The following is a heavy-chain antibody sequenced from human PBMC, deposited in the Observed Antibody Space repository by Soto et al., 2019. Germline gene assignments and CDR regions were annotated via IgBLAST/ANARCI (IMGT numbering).Heavy chain of an antibody. CDR3: ARRRAVRGVINEYYFDY. D-gene: IGHD3-10*01. Sequence: SETLSLTCTVSGGSISSSSYYWGWIRQPPGKGLEWIGSIYYSGSTYYNPSLKSRVTISVDTSKNQFSLKLSSVTAADTAVYYCARRRAVRGVINEYYFDYWGQGTLVTVSS. CDR1: GGSISSSSYY. J-gene: IGHJ4*02. V-gene: IGHV4-39*01. CDR2: IYYSGST.